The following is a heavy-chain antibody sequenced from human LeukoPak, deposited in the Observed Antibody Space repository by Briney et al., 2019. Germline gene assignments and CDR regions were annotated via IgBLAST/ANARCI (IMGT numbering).Heavy chain of an antibody. Sequence: PGGSLSLFCAASGFILSSYSMIWLRQARGKGVEWVSSISSRRSYIYYADSEKGLHNLSRDYQKNSLSVQMKRQRAEDSAVYYCARTVAQGEPFDYWGQGTLVTVSS. D-gene: IGHD4-11*01. CDR2: ISSRRSYI. CDR1: GFILSSYS. J-gene: IGHJ4*02. CDR3: ARTVAQGEPFDY. V-gene: IGHV3-21*01.